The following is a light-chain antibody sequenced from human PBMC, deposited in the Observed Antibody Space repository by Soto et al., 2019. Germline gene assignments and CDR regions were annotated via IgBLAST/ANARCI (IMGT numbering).Light chain of an antibody. Sequence: QSVLTQPPSASGTPGQSVTIPCTGTSSDVGDYNYVSWYQQHPGKAPKLVIYEVSRRPSGVPDRFSGSKSGNTASLTVSGLQAEDKADYYCSSNAGSNNLVFGGGTKLTVL. V-gene: IGLV2-8*01. CDR3: SSNAGSNNLV. CDR1: SSDVGDYNY. CDR2: EVS. J-gene: IGLJ2*01.